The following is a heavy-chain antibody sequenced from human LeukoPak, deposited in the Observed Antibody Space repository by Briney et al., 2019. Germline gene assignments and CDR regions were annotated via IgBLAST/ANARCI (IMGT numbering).Heavy chain of an antibody. CDR3: AKDRPLNCNYDIQYYFDY. CDR1: GFTFSSYG. J-gene: IGHJ4*02. CDR2: RSYGGSNK. D-gene: IGHD1-7*01. Sequence: PGRSLRLSCAASGFTFSSYGMHWVRQAPGKGLEWVAVRSYGGSNKYYADSVKGRFTISRDNSKNTLYLQMNSLRAEDTAVYYCAKDRPLNCNYDIQYYFDYWGQGTLVTVSS. V-gene: IGHV3-30*18.